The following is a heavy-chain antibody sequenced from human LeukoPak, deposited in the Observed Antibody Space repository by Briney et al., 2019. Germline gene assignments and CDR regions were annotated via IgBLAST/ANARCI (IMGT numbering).Heavy chain of an antibody. D-gene: IGHD3-22*01. CDR1: GYTFINYG. J-gene: IGHJ3*02. Sequence: GASVKVSCKASGYTFINYGITWVRQAAGQGLEGMGWISAYNGNRNYAQKLQARVTMPTHTSSRTTYIELRSLISDHRTVYYCPRRDYYDSRTFDIWGQGTMVSVSS. CDR3: PRRDYYDSRTFDI. CDR2: ISAYNGNR. V-gene: IGHV1-18*01.